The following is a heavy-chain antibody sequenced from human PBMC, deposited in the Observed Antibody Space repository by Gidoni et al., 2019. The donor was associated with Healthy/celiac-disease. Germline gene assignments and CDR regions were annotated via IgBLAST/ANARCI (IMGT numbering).Heavy chain of an antibody. CDR2: IYYSRCP. CDR3: ARQCDIVNWFDP. Sequence: QLQLQESGPGLVKPSATMSLTCTVSGGPISSSRYHWGGIRRPPGEGLEWIGSIYYSRCPYHNPSLKIRVTISVDTSKLHFSLTLSSVTAADTALYYCARQCDIVNWFDPWGQGTLVTVSS. J-gene: IGHJ5*02. V-gene: IGHV4-39*01. CDR1: GGPISSSRYH. D-gene: IGHD5-12*01.